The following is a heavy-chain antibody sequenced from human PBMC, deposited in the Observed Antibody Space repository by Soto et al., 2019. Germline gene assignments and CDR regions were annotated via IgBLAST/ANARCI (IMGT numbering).Heavy chain of an antibody. CDR3: ARDQGYSRNLVH. D-gene: IGHD4-4*01. CDR1: GGTFSSYA. Sequence: SVKVSCKASGGTFSSYAISWVRQAPGQGLEWVGGIIPIFGTANYAQKFQGRVTITADESTSTAYMELSSLRSEDTAVYYCARDQGYSRNLVHWGQGTLVTVSS. J-gene: IGHJ5*02. V-gene: IGHV1-69*13. CDR2: IIPIFGTA.